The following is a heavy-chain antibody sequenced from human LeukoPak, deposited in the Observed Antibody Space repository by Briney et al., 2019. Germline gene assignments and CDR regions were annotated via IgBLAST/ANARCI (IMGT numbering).Heavy chain of an antibody. J-gene: IGHJ4*02. CDR2: ISSSSSTI. V-gene: IGHV3-48*01. CDR1: GFTFSSYS. Sequence: GGSLRLSCAASGFTFSSYSMNWVRQAPGKGLEWVSYISSSSSTIYYADSVKGRFTISRDNSKNTLYLQMNSLRAEDTAVYYCAKDRYSGTYLQTGPCAHWGQGTLVAVSS. CDR3: AKDRYSGTYLQTGPCAH. D-gene: IGHD1-26*01.